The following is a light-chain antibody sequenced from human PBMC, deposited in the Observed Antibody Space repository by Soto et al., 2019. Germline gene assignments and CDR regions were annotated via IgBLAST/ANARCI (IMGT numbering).Light chain of an antibody. V-gene: IGLV2-8*01. CDR2: DVS. Sequence: QSALTQPPSASGSPGQSVTISRTGTSSDVGGYNYVSWYQQHPGKAPKLMIYDVSKRPSGVPDRFSGSKSGNTASLTVSGLQADDEADYYCSSYAGTHVVFGTGTKLTVL. J-gene: IGLJ1*01. CDR3: SSYAGTHVV. CDR1: SSDVGGYNY.